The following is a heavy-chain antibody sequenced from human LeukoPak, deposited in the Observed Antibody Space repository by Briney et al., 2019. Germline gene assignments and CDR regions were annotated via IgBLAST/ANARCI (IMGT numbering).Heavy chain of an antibody. Sequence: GGSLRLSCAASGFTFSSYGMHWVRQAPGKVLEWVAFIRYDGSNKYYADSVKGRFTISRDNSKNTLYLQMNSLRAEDTAVYYCAKRSYYYYMDVWGKGTTVTVSS. CDR2: IRYDGSNK. CDR3: AKRSYYYYMDV. V-gene: IGHV3-30*02. J-gene: IGHJ6*03. CDR1: GFTFSSYG.